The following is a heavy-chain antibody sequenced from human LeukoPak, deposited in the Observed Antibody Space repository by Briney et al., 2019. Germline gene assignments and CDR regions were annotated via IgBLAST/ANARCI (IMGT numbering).Heavy chain of an antibody. J-gene: IGHJ5*01. V-gene: IGHV3-53*01. CDR2: IYSGGST. D-gene: IGHD1-26*01. CDR3: ARDRIVGAYNWFDP. Sequence: GGSLRLSCAASGFTFSSYAMSWVRQAPGKGLEWVSVIYSGGSTYYADSVKGRFTISRDNSKNTLYLQMNSLRAEDTAVYYCARDRIVGAYNWFDPWGQGTLVTVSS. CDR1: GFTFSSYA.